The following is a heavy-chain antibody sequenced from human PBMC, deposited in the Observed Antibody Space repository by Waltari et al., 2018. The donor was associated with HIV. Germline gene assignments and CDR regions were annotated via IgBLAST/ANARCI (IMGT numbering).Heavy chain of an antibody. J-gene: IGHJ6*02. CDR3: ARVLMATTRLQDYGMDV. CDR2: INHSGST. D-gene: IGHD5-12*01. CDR1: GGSFSGYS. Sequence: QVQLQQWGAGLLKPSETLSLNCAVYGGSFSGYSWSWIRQPPGKGLEWIGEINHSGSTNYNPSLKSRVTISVDTSKNQFSLKLSSVTAADTAVYYCARVLMATTRLQDYGMDVWGQGTTVTVSS. V-gene: IGHV4-34*01.